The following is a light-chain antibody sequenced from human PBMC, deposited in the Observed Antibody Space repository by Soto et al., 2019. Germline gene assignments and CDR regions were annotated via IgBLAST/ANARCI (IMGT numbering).Light chain of an antibody. CDR1: QTVGTY. CDR3: QQRNNWPRIT. V-gene: IGKV3-11*01. CDR2: DAS. Sequence: EIVLTQFPATLSLFPGETATLSCRASQTVGTYLAWYQQKPGQAPRLLISDASNRATGAPTRFSGSGSGTDFTLTISSLEPEDFAVYFCQQRNNWPRITFGQGTRLEIK. J-gene: IGKJ5*01.